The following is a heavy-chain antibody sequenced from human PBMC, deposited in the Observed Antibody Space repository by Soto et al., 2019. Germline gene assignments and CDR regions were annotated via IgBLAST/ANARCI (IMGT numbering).Heavy chain of an antibody. D-gene: IGHD3-10*01. Sequence: SETLSLTCTVSGGSISSYYWSWIRQPPGKGLEWIGYIYYSGSTNYNPSLKSRVTISVDTSKNQFSLKLSSVTAADTAVYYCARLGEKYYYGSGSPSIRSFDYWGQGNLVTGSS. V-gene: IGHV4-59*01. CDR3: ARLGEKYYYGSGSPSIRSFDY. CDR1: GGSISSYY. J-gene: IGHJ4*02. CDR2: IYYSGST.